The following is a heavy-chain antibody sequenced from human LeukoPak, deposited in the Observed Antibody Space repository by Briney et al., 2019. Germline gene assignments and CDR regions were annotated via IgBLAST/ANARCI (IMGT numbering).Heavy chain of an antibody. CDR2: IWYGGSNK. CDR1: GFTFSSYG. Sequence: PGGSLRLSCAASGFTFSSYGMHWVRQAPGKGLVWVAVIWYGGSNKYYADSVKGRFTISRDNSKNTLYLQMNSLRAEDTAVYYCAKGRGDGYIDYWGQGTLVTVSS. V-gene: IGHV3-30*02. J-gene: IGHJ4*02. D-gene: IGHD3-16*01. CDR3: AKGRGDGYIDY.